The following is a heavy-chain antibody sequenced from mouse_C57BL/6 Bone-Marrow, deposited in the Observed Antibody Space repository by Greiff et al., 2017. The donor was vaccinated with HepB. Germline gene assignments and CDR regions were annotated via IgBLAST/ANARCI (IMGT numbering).Heavy chain of an antibody. CDR2: IYPGNSDT. CDR1: GYTFTSYW. D-gene: IGHD1-1*01. CDR3: TRDFPITTVNAMDY. Sequence: VQLQQSGTVLARPGASVKMSCKTSGYTFTSYWMHWVKQRPGQGLEWIGAIYPGNSDTSYNQKFKGKAKLTAVTSASTAYMELSSLTNEDSAVYYCTRDFPITTVNAMDYWGQGTSVTVSS. J-gene: IGHJ4*01. V-gene: IGHV1-5*01.